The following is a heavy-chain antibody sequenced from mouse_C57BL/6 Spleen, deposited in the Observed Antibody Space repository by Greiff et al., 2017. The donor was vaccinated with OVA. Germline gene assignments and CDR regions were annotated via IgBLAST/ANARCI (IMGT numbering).Heavy chain of an antibody. CDR1: GYTFTSYW. CDR3: ARFGERDY. J-gene: IGHJ2*01. CDR2: IDPSDSYT. V-gene: IGHV1-50*01. Sequence: QVQLQQPGAELVKPGASVKLSCKASGYTFTSYWMQWVKQRPGQGLEWIGEIDPSDSYTNYNQKFKGKATLTVDTSSSTAYMQLSSLTSEDSAVYYCARFGERDYWGQGTTLTVSS.